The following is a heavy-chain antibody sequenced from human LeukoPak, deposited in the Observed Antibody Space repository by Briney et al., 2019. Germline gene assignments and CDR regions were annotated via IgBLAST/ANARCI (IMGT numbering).Heavy chain of an antibody. CDR1: GFTFSSYG. V-gene: IGHV3-33*06. D-gene: IGHD5-18*01. CDR2: IWYDGSNK. Sequence: GGSLRLSCAASGFTFSSYGMHWVRQAPGKGLEWEAVIWYDGSNKYYADSVKGRLTISRDNSKNTLYLQMNSLRAEDTAVYYCAKDTAMVPLGYMDVWGKGTTVTVSS. J-gene: IGHJ6*03. CDR3: AKDTAMVPLGYMDV.